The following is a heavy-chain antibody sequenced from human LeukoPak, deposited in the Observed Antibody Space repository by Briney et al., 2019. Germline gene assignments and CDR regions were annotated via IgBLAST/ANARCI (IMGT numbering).Heavy chain of an antibody. CDR1: GFTFSSYA. CDR2: ISYDGSNK. CDR3: ARVASMITFGGVISS. J-gene: IGHJ4*02. V-gene: IGHV3-30-3*01. Sequence: PGGSLRLSCAASGFTFSSYATHWVRQAPGKGLEWVAVISYDGSNKYYADSVKGRFTISRDNSKNTLYLQMNSLRAEDTAVYYCARVASMITFGGVISSWGQGTLVTVSS. D-gene: IGHD3-16*02.